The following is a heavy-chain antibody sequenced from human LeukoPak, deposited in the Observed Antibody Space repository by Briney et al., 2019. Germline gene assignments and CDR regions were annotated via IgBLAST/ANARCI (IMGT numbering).Heavy chain of an antibody. D-gene: IGHD3-22*01. CDR2: IIPIFGTA. CDR1: GGTFSSYA. V-gene: IGHV1-69*05. Sequence: SVKVSCKASGGTFSSYAISWVRQAPGQGLEWMGGIIPIFGTANYEQKFQGRGTITTDESTSTAYMELSSLRSEDTAVYYCARVAAWDSSGPWGPLDYWGQGTLVTVSS. J-gene: IGHJ4*02. CDR3: ARVAAWDSSGPWGPLDY.